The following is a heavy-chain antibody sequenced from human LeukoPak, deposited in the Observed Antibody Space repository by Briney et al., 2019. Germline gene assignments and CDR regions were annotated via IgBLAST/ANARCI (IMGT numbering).Heavy chain of an antibody. CDR2: ISWNGGSV. J-gene: IGHJ4*02. CDR1: GFTFDDYV. D-gene: IGHD1-26*01. Sequence: PGGSLRLSCAASGFTFDDYVMHWVRHAPGKGLEWVSGISWNGGSVGYADSVKGRFTISRDNAKDTLYLHMNSLTAEDTAVYYCARGAKWAYYFDYWGQGTLVTVSS. CDR3: ARGAKWAYYFDY. V-gene: IGHV3-9*01.